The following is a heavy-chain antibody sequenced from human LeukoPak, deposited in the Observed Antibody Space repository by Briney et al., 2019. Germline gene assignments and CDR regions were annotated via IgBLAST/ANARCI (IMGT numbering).Heavy chain of an antibody. J-gene: IGHJ4*01. Sequence: GRSLRLSCAASGFTFDDYAMHWVRQAPGKGLEWVSGISWNSGSIGCADSVKGRFTISRDNAKNSLYLQMNSLRAEDTALYYCARSLQWLGDFDYWGHGTLVTVSS. CDR2: ISWNSGSI. D-gene: IGHD6-19*01. V-gene: IGHV3-9*01. CDR1: GFTFDDYA. CDR3: ARSLQWLGDFDY.